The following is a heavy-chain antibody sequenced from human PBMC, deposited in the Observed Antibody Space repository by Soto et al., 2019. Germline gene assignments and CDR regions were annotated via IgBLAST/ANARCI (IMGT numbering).Heavy chain of an antibody. V-gene: IGHV4-4*07. CDR2: IYTSGST. J-gene: IGHJ5*02. CDR3: ARDCSSMVRGPNWFDP. D-gene: IGHD3-10*01. Sequence: PSETLSLTCTVSGGSISSYYWSWIRQPAGKGLEWSGRIYTSGSTNYNPSLKSRVTMSVDTSKNQFSLKLSSVTAADTAVYYCARDCSSMVRGPNWFDPWGQGMSVTVSS. CDR1: GGSISSYY.